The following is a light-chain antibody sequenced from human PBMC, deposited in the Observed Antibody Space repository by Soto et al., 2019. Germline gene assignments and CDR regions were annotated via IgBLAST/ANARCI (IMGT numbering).Light chain of an antibody. CDR2: DNN. Sequence: QSVLTQPPSVSAAPGQMVTISCSGSSSNIGNNYVSWYRQLPGTAPKLLIYDNNKRPSGIPDRFSGSKSGTSATLGITGLQTGDEADYYFGTWDSSLSAEIFGGGTQLTVL. V-gene: IGLV1-51*01. CDR1: SSNIGNNY. J-gene: IGLJ2*01. CDR3: GTWDSSLSAEI.